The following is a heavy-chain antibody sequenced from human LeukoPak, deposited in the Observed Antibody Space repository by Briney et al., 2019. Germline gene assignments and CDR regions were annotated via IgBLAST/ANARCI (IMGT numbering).Heavy chain of an antibody. CDR1: GFTFSSYA. V-gene: IGHV3-30-3*01. J-gene: IGHJ5*02. D-gene: IGHD3-10*01. CDR2: ISYDGSNK. CDR3: ARVISMVRGVVQIPNWFDP. Sequence: GGSLRLSCAASGFTFSSYAMHWVRQAPGKGLEWVAVISYDGSNKYYADSVKGRFTISRDNAKNSLYLQMNSLRAEDTAVYYCARVISMVRGVVQIPNWFDPWGQGTLVTVSS.